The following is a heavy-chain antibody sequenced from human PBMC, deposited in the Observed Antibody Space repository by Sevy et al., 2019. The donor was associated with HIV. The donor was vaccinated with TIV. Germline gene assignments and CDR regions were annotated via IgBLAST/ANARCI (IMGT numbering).Heavy chain of an antibody. Sequence: GSLRLSCAASAFTFSRYNMNWVRQAPGKGLEWVSSISSSGNYIYYADSVKGRFTISRDNAKNSLYLQMNSLRAEDTAVYYCARGSLYFDSTGFDYWGPGTLVTVSS. CDR3: ARGSLYFDSTGFDY. V-gene: IGHV3-21*01. D-gene: IGHD3-22*01. J-gene: IGHJ4*02. CDR2: ISSSGNYI. CDR1: AFTFSRYN.